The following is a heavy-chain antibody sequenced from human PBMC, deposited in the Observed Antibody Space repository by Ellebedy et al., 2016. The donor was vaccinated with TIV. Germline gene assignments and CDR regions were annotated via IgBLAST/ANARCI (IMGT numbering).Heavy chain of an antibody. Sequence: PGGSLRLSCKGSGYRFTSYWIGWVRQMPGKGLEWMGIIYPGDSDTRYSPSFQGQVTVSADKSISTAYLQWNSLKASDTAMYYCARVGSPGWLVDYWGLGTLVTVSS. CDR3: ARVGSPGWLVDY. D-gene: IGHD5-12*01. CDR2: IYPGDSDT. CDR1: GYRFTSYW. V-gene: IGHV5-51*01. J-gene: IGHJ4*02.